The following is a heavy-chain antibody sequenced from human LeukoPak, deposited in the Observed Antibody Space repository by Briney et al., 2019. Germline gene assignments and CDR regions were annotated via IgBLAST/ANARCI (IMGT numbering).Heavy chain of an antibody. Sequence: GGSLRLSCAASGFIFGDYGMNWVRQAPGKGLEWVSGIGGRGGRTYYADSVQGRFTISRDNSNNTVDLQMNSLRAEDTAVYYCAGLFSSSSFYYYYYMDVWGKGTTVTVSS. CDR1: GFIFGDYG. CDR2: IGGRGGRT. CDR3: AGLFSSSSFYYYYYMDV. J-gene: IGHJ6*03. V-gene: IGHV3-23*01. D-gene: IGHD6-6*01.